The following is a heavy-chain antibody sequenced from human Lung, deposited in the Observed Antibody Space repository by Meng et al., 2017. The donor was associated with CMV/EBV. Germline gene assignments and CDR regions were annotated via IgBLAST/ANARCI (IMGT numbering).Heavy chain of an antibody. CDR3: ARAYIGTAAGLDV. Sequence: SETLSLTCTVSGGSISSSNYYWGWIRQPPGKGLEWIGSIFYSGNTYYNPSLKSRVTISVDTPKNHFSLKLSSVTAADTAVYYCARAYIGTAAGLDVWGQGNXVTVDS. CDR1: GGSISSSNYY. V-gene: IGHV4-39*07. J-gene: IGHJ6*01. D-gene: IGHD6-13*01. CDR2: IFYSGNT.